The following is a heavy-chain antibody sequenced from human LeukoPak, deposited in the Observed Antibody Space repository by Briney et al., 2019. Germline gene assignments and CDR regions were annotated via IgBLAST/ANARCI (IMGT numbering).Heavy chain of an antibody. V-gene: IGHV5-51*01. CDR2: IYPGDSDT. D-gene: IGHD3-10*01. Sequence: GESLKISCKGSGYSFTSYWIGWVRQMPGKGLGWMGIIYPGDSDTRYSPSFQGQVTISADKSISTAYLQWSSLKASDTAMYYCARRVADYYGSGSYGAFDIWGQGTMVTVSS. CDR3: ARRVADYYGSGSYGAFDI. CDR1: GYSFTSYW. J-gene: IGHJ3*02.